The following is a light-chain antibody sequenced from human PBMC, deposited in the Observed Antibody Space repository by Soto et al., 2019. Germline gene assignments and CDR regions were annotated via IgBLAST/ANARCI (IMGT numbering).Light chain of an antibody. V-gene: IGKV3-15*01. Sequence: EMVITQSPSTLSVSPGERATLSCRASRSFSNNLAWYQQKPGQAPRLLIYGASTRATGIPARFSGSGSGTDFTLTISILEPEDFAVFYCQQYALSPITFGQGTRLEIK. CDR2: GAS. CDR3: QQYALSPIT. J-gene: IGKJ5*01. CDR1: RSFSNN.